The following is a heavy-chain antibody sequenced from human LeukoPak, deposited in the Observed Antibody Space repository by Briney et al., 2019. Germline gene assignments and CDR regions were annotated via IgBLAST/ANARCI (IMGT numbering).Heavy chain of an antibody. J-gene: IGHJ3*02. D-gene: IGHD4-17*01. Sequence: GESLKISCKASGYSFPNYWIGWVRQMPGKGLEWMGIIYPGDSDTRYSPSFQGQVTISADKSISTAYLQWSSLKASDTAMYYCARQLRSQTTVSPDDAFDIWGQGTMVTVSS. CDR2: IYPGDSDT. CDR3: ARQLRSQTTVSPDDAFDI. CDR1: GYSFPNYW. V-gene: IGHV5-51*01.